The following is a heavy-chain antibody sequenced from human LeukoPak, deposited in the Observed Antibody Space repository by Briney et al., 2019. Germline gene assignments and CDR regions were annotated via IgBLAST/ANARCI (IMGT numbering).Heavy chain of an antibody. J-gene: IGHJ5*02. CDR3: ARGVTTVRGVLSGWFDP. Sequence: SETLSLTCTVSGGSISSSSYYWGWIRQPPGKGLEWIGRIYYSGSTYYNPSLKSRVTISVDTSKNQFSLKLSSVTAADTAVYYCARGVTTVRGVLSGWFDPWGQGTLVTVSS. D-gene: IGHD3-10*01. CDR1: GGSISSSSYY. CDR2: IYYSGST. V-gene: IGHV4-39*07.